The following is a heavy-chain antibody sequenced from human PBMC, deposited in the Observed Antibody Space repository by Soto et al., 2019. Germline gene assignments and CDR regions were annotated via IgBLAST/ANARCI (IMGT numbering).Heavy chain of an antibody. CDR1: GFTFSSYA. CDR3: AKEGSSVRPNLMDV. D-gene: IGHD3-10*01. V-gene: IGHV3-23*01. CDR2: ISGSGGST. Sequence: SLRLSCAASGFTFSSYAMSWVRQAPGKGLELVSAISGSGGSTYYVDSVKGRFSISRDNSKNTLYLQMNSLRAEDTAVYYCAKEGSSVRPNLMDVWGQGTTVTVSS. J-gene: IGHJ6*02.